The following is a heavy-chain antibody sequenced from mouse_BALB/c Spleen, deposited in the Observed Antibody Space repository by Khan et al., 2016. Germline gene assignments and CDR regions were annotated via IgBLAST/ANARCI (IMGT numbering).Heavy chain of an antibody. CDR1: GYSITSDYV. CDR2: ISYSGST. D-gene: IGHD1-2*01. J-gene: IGHJ2*01. Sequence: EVQLQESGPGLVKPSQSLSLTCTVTGYSITSDYVWNWIRQFPGDNLEWLGFISYSGSTIYNPSLKSRISITRDTSKNQFFLQLNSVTTDYTATYYCAVIHYYGYFDYWGQGTTLTVSS. V-gene: IGHV3-2*02. CDR3: AVIHYYGYFDY.